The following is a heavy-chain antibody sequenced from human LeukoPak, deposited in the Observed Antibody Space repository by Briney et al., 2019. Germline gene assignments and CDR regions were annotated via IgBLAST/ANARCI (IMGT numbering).Heavy chain of an antibody. Sequence: GSLMLSCAASGFTFSSYWMSWVRQAPGKGLEWVANIKQDGSEKYYVDSGKGRFTISRDNAKNSLYLQMNSLRAEDTAVYYCAREFYDFWSGYYFYYYYYYMDVWGKGTAVTVSS. V-gene: IGHV3-7*01. J-gene: IGHJ6*03. CDR1: GFTFSSYW. CDR3: AREFYDFWSGYYFYYYYYYMDV. CDR2: IKQDGSEK. D-gene: IGHD3-3*01.